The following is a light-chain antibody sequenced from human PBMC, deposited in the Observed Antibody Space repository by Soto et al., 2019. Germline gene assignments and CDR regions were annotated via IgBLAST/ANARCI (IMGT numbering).Light chain of an antibody. CDR2: EVS. CDR3: SSYTSSSTRV. CDR1: SSDVGGYNY. Sequence: QSALTQPASVSGSPGQSIPISCTGTSSDVGGYNYVSWYQQHPGKAPKLMIYEVSNRPSGVSNRFSGSKSGNTASLTISGLKAEDEADYYCSSYTSSSTRVFGGGTKLTVL. J-gene: IGLJ3*02. V-gene: IGLV2-14*01.